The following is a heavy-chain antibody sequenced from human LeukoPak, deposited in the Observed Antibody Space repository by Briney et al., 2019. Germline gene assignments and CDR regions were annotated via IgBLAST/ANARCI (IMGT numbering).Heavy chain of an antibody. D-gene: IGHD2/OR15-2a*01. CDR2: IAHGGTR. V-gene: IGHV4-4*02. CDR3: TRENRPFCPFAF. CDR1: GGSIDSTNY. Sequence: SETLSLSCGVSGGSIDSTNYWSWVRQAPGKGLEWIGEIAHGGTRNYNPSLRSRVAMSFDRANNYFSLSLTAVTAADTALHYCTRENRPFCPFAFWGQGVMVTVSS. J-gene: IGHJ4*02.